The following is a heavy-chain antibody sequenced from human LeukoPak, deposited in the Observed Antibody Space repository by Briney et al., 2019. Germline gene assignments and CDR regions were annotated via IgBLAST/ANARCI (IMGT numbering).Heavy chain of an antibody. J-gene: IGHJ5*02. CDR3: ATDPLGYCSSTSCRLGSGRYYWFDP. V-gene: IGHV1-69*04. CDR2: IIPILGIA. Sequence: VASVKVSCKASGGTFSSYAISWVRQAPGRGLEWMGRIIPILGIANYAQKFQGRVTITADKSTSTAYMELSSLRSEDTAVYYCATDPLGYCSSTSCRLGSGRYYWFDPWGQGTLVTVSS. D-gene: IGHD2-2*01. CDR1: GGTFSSYA.